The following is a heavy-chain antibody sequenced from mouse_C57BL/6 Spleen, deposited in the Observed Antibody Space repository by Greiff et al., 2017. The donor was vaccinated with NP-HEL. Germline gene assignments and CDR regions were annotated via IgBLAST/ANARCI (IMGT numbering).Heavy chain of an antibody. CDR3: AIYYGNSLDY. CDR2: INPSSGYT. J-gene: IGHJ2*01. Sequence: VKLQQSGAELARPGASVKMSCKASGYTFTSYTMHWVKQRPGQGLEWIGYINPSSGYTKYNQKFKDKATLTADKSSSTAYMQLSSLTSEDSAVYYCAIYYGNSLDYWGQGTTLTVSS. CDR1: GYTFTSYT. V-gene: IGHV1-4*01. D-gene: IGHD2-1*01.